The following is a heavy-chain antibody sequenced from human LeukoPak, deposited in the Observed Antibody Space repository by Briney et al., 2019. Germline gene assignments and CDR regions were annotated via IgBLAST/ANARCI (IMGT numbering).Heavy chain of an antibody. V-gene: IGHV3-21*01. J-gene: IGHJ3*02. CDR1: GFTFSSYS. Sequence: PGGSLRLSCAASGFTFSSYSMNWVRQAPGKGLEWVSSISSSSSYIYYADSVKGRFTISRDNAKNSLYLQMNSLRAEDTAVYYCAREGSKYNWNEGAFDIWGQGTMVTVS. CDR3: AREGSKYNWNEGAFDI. D-gene: IGHD1-1*01. CDR2: ISSSSSYI.